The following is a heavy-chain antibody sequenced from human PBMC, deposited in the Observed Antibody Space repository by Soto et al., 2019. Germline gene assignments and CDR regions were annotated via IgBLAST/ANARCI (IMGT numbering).Heavy chain of an antibody. Sequence: QVQLVESGGGVVQPGTSLRLSCVGSGFTFRSYVIHWVRQAPGKGLEWLARTSYDGSNKYYDDSVKGRFTISRDNSRNTVDLQRDNLNLADTALYYCARWGTTGGLDVCGQGTLVSVSS. CDR1: GFTFRSYV. CDR3: ARWGTTGGLDV. J-gene: IGHJ4*02. V-gene: IGHV3-30*19. CDR2: TSYDGSNK. D-gene: IGHD3-16*01.